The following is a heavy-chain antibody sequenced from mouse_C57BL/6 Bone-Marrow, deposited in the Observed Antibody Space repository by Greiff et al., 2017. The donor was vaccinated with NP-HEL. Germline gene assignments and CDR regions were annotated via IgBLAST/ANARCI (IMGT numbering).Heavy chain of an antibody. D-gene: IGHD1-1*01. CDR3: ARHEERYYGSSYPFAY. J-gene: IGHJ3*01. V-gene: IGHV1-62-2*01. CDR2: FYPGSGSI. CDR1: GYTFTEFT. Sequence: QVQLQQSGAELVKPGASVKLSCKASGYTFTEFTIHWVKQRSGQGLEWIGWFYPGSGSIKYNEKFKDKATLTADKSSSTVYMELSRFTSEDSAVYFCARHEERYYGSSYPFAYWGQGTLVTVSA.